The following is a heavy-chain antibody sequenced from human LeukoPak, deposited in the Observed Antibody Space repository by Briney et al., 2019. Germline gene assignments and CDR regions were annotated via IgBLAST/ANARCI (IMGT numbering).Heavy chain of an antibody. D-gene: IGHD2-2*02. J-gene: IGHJ3*01. Sequence: GRSLRLSCAASGFTFSSYGMHWVRQAPGKGLECVSTISGSGGSTYYADSVKGRFTISRDNSKNTLYLEMNSLRAEDTAVYYCAKRAAISSGYFDVWGQGTMVTVSS. CDR1: GFTFSSYG. V-gene: IGHV3-23*01. CDR2: ISGSGGST. CDR3: AKRAAISSGYFDV.